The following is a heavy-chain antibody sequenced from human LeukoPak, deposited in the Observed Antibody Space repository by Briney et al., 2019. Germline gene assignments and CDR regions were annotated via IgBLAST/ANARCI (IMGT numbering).Heavy chain of an antibody. Sequence: GGSLRLSCAASGFTFSSYSMNWVRQAPGKGLEWVSYISSSSSTIYYADSVKGRFTISRDNAKNSLYLQMNSLRAEDTAVYYCARESRKYVDIVATTPAGFDPWGQGTLVTVSS. J-gene: IGHJ5*02. D-gene: IGHD5-12*01. CDR2: ISSSSSTI. V-gene: IGHV3-48*01. CDR1: GFTFSSYS. CDR3: ARESRKYVDIVATTPAGFDP.